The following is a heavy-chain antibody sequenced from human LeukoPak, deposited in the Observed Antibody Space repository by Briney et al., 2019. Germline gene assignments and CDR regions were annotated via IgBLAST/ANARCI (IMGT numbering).Heavy chain of an antibody. CDR1: GFTFSIYT. CDR2: IWYDGSNK. D-gene: IGHD3-10*01. CDR3: ARDHGSGTSDFDY. J-gene: IGHJ4*02. Sequence: GGSLRLSCAASGFTFSIYTMSWVRQAPGKGLEWVAVIWYDGSNKYYADSVRGRFTTSRDNSKNTLYLQMNSLRAEDTAVYYCARDHGSGTSDFDYWGQGTLVTVSS. V-gene: IGHV3-33*08.